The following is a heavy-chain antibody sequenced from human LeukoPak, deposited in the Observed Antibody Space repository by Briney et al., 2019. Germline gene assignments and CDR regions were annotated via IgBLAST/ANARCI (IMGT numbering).Heavy chain of an antibody. CDR3: AKKAQYNGNYPLDY. J-gene: IGHJ4*02. CDR2: TSDRGDYT. Sequence: GGSLRLSCTASGFTFSSYWMSWVRQAPGKGLEWVSGTSDRGDYTYYADSVKGRFTISRDNSKNTLYLQMNSLRAEDTALYFCAKKAQYNGNYPLDYWGQGTLVTVSS. D-gene: IGHD1-26*01. CDR1: GFTFSSYW. V-gene: IGHV3-23*01.